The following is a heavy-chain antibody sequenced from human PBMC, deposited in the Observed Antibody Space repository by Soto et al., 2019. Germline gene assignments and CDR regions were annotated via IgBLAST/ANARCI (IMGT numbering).Heavy chain of an antibody. D-gene: IGHD3-22*01. V-gene: IGHV3-48*03. CDR3: ASAYYYDSSGSTFGGMDV. J-gene: IGHJ6*02. CDR1: GFTFSSYE. Sequence: GGSLRLSCAASGFTFSSYEMNWARQAPGKGLEWVSYISSSGSTIYYADSVKGRFTISRDNAKNSLYLQMNSLRAEDTAVYYCASAYYYDSSGSTFGGMDVWGQGTTVTVSS. CDR2: ISSSGSTI.